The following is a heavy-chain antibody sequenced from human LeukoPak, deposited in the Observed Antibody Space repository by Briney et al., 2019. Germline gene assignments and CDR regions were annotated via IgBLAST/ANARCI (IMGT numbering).Heavy chain of an antibody. J-gene: IGHJ4*02. CDR2: IYYSGST. CDR3: ARWGYYDSRGYSPSYYFDY. V-gene: IGHV4-31*03. Sequence: SETLSLTCTVSGGSISSGGYYWSWIRQHPGKGLEWIGYIYYSGSTYYNPSLKSRVTISVDTSKNQFSLKLSSVTAADTAVYYCARWGYYDSRGYSPSYYFDYWGQGTLVTVSS. D-gene: IGHD3-22*01. CDR1: GGSISSGGYY.